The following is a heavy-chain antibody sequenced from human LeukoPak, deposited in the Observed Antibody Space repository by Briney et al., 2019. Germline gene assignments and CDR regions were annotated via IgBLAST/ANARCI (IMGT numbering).Heavy chain of an antibody. CDR2: INKGGSEG. Sequence: PGGSLTLSCAASGFPLSTYWMSWVRQAPGKGLEWVANINKGGSEGHYMDSVKGRFTVSGDNAKNSMYLQMNNLRAEDTAVYYCARDLAATATRGYFYYGMDVWGQGTTVTVSS. J-gene: IGHJ6*02. CDR1: GFPLSTYW. V-gene: IGHV3-7*04. CDR3: ARDLAATATRGYFYYGMDV. D-gene: IGHD6-13*01.